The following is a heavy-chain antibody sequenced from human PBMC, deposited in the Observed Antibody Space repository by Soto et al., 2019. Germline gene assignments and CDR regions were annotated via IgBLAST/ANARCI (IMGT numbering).Heavy chain of an antibody. Sequence: QVQLVQSGAEVKKPGSSVKVSCKASGGTFSSYTISWVRQAPGQGLEWMGRIIPILGIAKYAQKFQGRVTITADKSTSTAYMELSSLRSEDTAVYYCARDLQTIVPAAYYYGMDVWGQGTTVTVSS. D-gene: IGHD2-2*01. V-gene: IGHV1-69*08. CDR3: ARDLQTIVPAAYYYGMDV. CDR1: GGTFSSYT. CDR2: IIPILGIA. J-gene: IGHJ6*02.